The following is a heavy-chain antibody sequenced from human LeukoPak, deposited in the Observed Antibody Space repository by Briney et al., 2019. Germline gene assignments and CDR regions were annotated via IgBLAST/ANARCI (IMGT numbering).Heavy chain of an antibody. CDR3: ARDKGPRRYYFDY. D-gene: IGHD1-1*01. Sequence: ASVKVSCKASGYTFTGYYMHWVRQAPGQGLEWMGWINPNSGGTNYAQKFQGRVTMTRDTSISTAYMELSRLRSDDPAVYYCARDKGPRRYYFDYWGQGTLVTVSS. CDR1: GYTFTGYY. J-gene: IGHJ4*02. V-gene: IGHV1-2*02. CDR2: INPNSGGT.